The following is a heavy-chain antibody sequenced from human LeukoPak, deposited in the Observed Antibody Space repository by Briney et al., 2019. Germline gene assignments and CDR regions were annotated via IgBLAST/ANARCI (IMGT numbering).Heavy chain of an antibody. D-gene: IGHD1-26*01. Sequence: GGSLRLSCAASGFTFSSYTMHWVRQAPGKGLDWVALISYDGSNKYYADSVKGRFTISRDNSKNTLYLQMNSLRAEDTAVYYCAKDRGATTGGWFDPWGQGTLVTVSS. J-gene: IGHJ5*02. V-gene: IGHV3-30-3*01. CDR2: ISYDGSNK. CDR3: AKDRGATTGGWFDP. CDR1: GFTFSSYT.